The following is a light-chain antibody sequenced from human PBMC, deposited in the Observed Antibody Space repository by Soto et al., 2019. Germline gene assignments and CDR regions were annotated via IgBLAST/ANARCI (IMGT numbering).Light chain of an antibody. CDR3: QQYYNIPVH. CDR1: QSVLYSSNNKNY. CDR2: WAS. V-gene: IGKV4-1*01. J-gene: IGKJ2*01. Sequence: DIVMTQSPDSLAVSLGERATINCKSSQSVLYSSNNKNYLAWYQQKPGQPPKLLIYWASTRESGVPDRFSGSGSGTDFTHTISSLQAEDVAVYYCQQYYNIPVHFGQGTKLEIK.